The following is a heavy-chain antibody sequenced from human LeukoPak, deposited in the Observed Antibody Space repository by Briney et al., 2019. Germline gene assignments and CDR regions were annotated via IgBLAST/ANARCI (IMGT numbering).Heavy chain of an antibody. J-gene: IGHJ3*02. D-gene: IGHD1-14*01. CDR2: ISGSGGST. CDR1: GFTFSSYA. CDR3: ARVPGRGGAFDI. Sequence: GGSLRLSCAASGFTFSSYAMNWVRQAPGKGLEWVSAISGSGGSTYYADSVKGRFTISRDNAKNSLYLQMNSLRAEDTAVYYCARVPGRGGAFDIWGQGTMVTVSS. V-gene: IGHV3-23*01.